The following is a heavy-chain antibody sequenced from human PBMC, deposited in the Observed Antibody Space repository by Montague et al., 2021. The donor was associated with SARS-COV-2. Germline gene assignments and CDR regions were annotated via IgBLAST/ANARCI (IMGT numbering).Heavy chain of an antibody. V-gene: IGHV4-4*02. CDR1: GASVTSINW. CDR3: ANHPVFQHLYS. Sequence: SETLSLTCAVSGASVTSINWWSWVRQPPGRGLEWIAEIHHTGITNFNPSLRSRVSISLDTSKNQFSLTLNSVTAADTAIYYCANHPVFQHLYSWGQGTLVSVSS. CDR2: IHHTGIT. J-gene: IGHJ4*02. D-gene: IGHD6-13*01.